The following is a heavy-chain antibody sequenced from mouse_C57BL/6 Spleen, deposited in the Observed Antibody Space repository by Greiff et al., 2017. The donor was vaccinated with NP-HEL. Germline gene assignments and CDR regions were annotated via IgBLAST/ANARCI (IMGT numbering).Heavy chain of an antibody. V-gene: IGHV5-16*01. Sequence: EVHLVESEGGLVQPGSSMKLSCTASGFTFSDYYMAWVRQVPEKGLEWVANINYDGSSTYYLDSLKSRFIISRDNAKNILYLQMSSLKSEDTATYYCARDGRGDWDYFDYWGQGTTLTVSS. D-gene: IGHD1-1*01. CDR1: GFTFSDYY. J-gene: IGHJ2*01. CDR2: INYDGSST. CDR3: ARDGRGDWDYFDY.